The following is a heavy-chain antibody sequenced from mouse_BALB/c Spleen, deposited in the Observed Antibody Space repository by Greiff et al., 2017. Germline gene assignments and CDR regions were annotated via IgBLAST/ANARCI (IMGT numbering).Heavy chain of an antibody. CDR3: ARRGYGNYVGNYAMDY. D-gene: IGHD2-1*01. CDR1: GFTFSSFG. CDR2: ISSGSSTI. V-gene: IGHV5-17*02. Sequence: EVKLVESGGGLVQPGGSRKLSCAASGFTFSSFGMHWVRQAPEKGLEWVAYISSGSSTIYYADTVKGRFTISRDNPKNTLFLQMTSLRSEDTAMYYCARRGYGNYVGNYAMDYRGEGTSVTVSS. J-gene: IGHJ4*01.